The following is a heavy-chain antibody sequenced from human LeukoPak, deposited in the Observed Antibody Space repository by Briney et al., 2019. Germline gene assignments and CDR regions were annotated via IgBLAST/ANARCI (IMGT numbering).Heavy chain of an antibody. D-gene: IGHD2-2*01. J-gene: IGHJ4*02. V-gene: IGHV3-30*14. Sequence: GGSLRLSCAASGFTFSSYAMHWVRQAPGKGLEWVAVISYDGSNKYYADSVRGRFTISRDNSKNTLYLQMGSLRAEDMAVYYCARGDCSSTSCPAAYFDYWGQGTLVTVSS. CDR1: GFTFSSYA. CDR3: ARGDCSSTSCPAAYFDY. CDR2: ISYDGSNK.